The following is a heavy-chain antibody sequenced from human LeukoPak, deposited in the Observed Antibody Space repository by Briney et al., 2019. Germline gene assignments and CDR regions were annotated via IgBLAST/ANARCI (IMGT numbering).Heavy chain of an antibody. D-gene: IGHD1-7*01. CDR3: ARDRVGMAGTTVGWFDP. V-gene: IGHV4-61*02. Sequence: SQTLSLTCTVSGGSISSGNYYWTWIRQPAGKGLELIGRIYTSGSTSYNPSLKSRVTISVDTSRNQFSLKLSSVTAADTAVYYCARDRVGMAGTTVGWFDPWGQGTLVTVSS. CDR1: GGSISSGNYY. J-gene: IGHJ5*02. CDR2: IYTSGST.